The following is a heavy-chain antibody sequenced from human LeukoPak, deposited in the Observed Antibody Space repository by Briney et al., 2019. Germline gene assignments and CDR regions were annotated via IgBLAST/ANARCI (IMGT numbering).Heavy chain of an antibody. J-gene: IGHJ4*02. CDR1: GGSISSYY. V-gene: IGHV4-59*01. Sequence: SETLSLTCTASGGSISSYYWSWIRQTPGKGLEWIGYIYYTGSTNYNPSLKSRVTISVDTSKNQFSLKLSSVTAADTAVYHCAGSRYFDWLYRGYFDYWGQGTLVTVSS. CDR3: AGSRYFDWLYRGYFDY. D-gene: IGHD3-9*01. CDR2: IYYTGST.